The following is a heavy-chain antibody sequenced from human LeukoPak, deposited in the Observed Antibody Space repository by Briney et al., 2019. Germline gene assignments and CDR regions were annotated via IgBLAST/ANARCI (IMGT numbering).Heavy chain of an antibody. Sequence: GGSLRLSCAASGFTFSSYSMNWVRQAPGKGLEWVSYISSSSTIYYSDSVKGRFTISRDNGKNSLYLQMNSLRDEDTAVYYCARESTLSYYGMDVWGQGTTVTVSS. CDR2: ISSSSTI. V-gene: IGHV3-48*02. CDR3: ARESTLSYYGMDV. J-gene: IGHJ6*02. CDR1: GFTFSSYS. D-gene: IGHD2-15*01.